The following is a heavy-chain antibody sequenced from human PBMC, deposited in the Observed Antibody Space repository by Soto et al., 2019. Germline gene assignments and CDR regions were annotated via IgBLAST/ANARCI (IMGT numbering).Heavy chain of an antibody. CDR2: ITISGNYI. CDR1: GFAFQTYT. V-gene: IGHV3-21*01. CDR3: AKVGVLRTNFRWFDL. J-gene: IGHJ5*02. D-gene: IGHD1-1*01. Sequence: EGQLVESGGGLVKPGGSLRLSCAASGFAFQTYTMEWLRQPPGKGLEWVSSITISGNYIYYADSVKGRFTICRDNGRNSVYLQINSLRAEDTAVYYCAKVGVLRTNFRWFDLWGQGTLVTVSS.